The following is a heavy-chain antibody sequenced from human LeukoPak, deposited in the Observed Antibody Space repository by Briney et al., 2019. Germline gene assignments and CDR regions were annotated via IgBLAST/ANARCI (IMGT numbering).Heavy chain of an antibody. V-gene: IGHV1-46*01. D-gene: IGHD1-26*01. J-gene: IGHJ5*01. CDR3: ARQGRVGNNYFDS. Sequence: ASVKVSCKASGYNFTSYYIHWVRQAPGQGLEWMGIINPSGGSTSYAQKFHVRVTMTRDMSPSTVYMELSSLRSEDTAVYFCARQGRVGNNYFDSWGQGILVTVSS. CDR2: INPSGGST. CDR1: GYNFTSYY.